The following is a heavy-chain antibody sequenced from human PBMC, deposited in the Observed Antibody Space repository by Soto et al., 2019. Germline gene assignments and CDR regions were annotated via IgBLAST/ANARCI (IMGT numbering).Heavy chain of an antibody. J-gene: IGHJ4*02. CDR1: GFTFSSYG. CDR3: ARVVRYGLDY. V-gene: IGHV3-33*01. D-gene: IGHD3-10*01. CDR2: IWYDGSNT. Sequence: QVQLVESGGGVVQPGRSLRLSCAASGFTFSSYGMHWVRQAPGKGLEWVAVIWYDGSNTYYADSVKGRFTISRDNSKNTMYLQMNSMRAADPAVYYCARVVRYGLDYWGQGTLVTVSS.